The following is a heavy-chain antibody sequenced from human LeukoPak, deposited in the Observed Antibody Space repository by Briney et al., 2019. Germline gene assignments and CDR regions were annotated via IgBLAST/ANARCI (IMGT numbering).Heavy chain of an antibody. J-gene: IGHJ3*02. CDR2: IYYSGST. CDR3: ARDPPRDKSGYYYNAFDI. CDR1: GGSISSGDYY. Sequence: PSQILSLTCTVSGGSISSGDYYWSWIRQPLDKGLEWIGYIYYSGSTYYNPSLKSRVTISVDTSKNQFSLKLSSVTAADTAVYYCARDPPRDKSGYYYNAFDIWGQGTMVTVSS. V-gene: IGHV4-30-4*08. D-gene: IGHD3-22*01.